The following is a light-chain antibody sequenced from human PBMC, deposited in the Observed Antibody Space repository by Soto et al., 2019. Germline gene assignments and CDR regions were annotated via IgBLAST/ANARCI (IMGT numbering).Light chain of an antibody. J-gene: IGKJ2*01. CDR3: QQSYSTPYT. CDR1: QSIRIN. V-gene: IGKV1-39*01. CDR2: AAS. Sequence: DIQMTQSPSSLSASVGDKFTITCRASQSIRINLNWYQQKPGKAPNLLIYAASSLQSGVPSRFSGSGSGTDFTLTISSLQAEDFATYYCQQSYSTPYTFGQGTKLEIK.